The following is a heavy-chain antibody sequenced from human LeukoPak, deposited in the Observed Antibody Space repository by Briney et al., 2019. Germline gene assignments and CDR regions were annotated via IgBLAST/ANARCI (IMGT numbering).Heavy chain of an antibody. V-gene: IGHV3-21*01. CDR1: GFTFSSYS. CDR2: ISSSSSYI. CDR3: ARAPSRSCSGGSCSSYYYYMDV. D-gene: IGHD2-15*01. Sequence: GGSLRLSCAASGFTFSSYSMNWVRQAPGKGLEWVSSISSSSSYIYYADSVKGRFTISRDNAKNSLYLQMNSLRAEDTAVYYCARAPSRSCSGGSCSSYYYYMDVWGKGTTVTVSS. J-gene: IGHJ6*03.